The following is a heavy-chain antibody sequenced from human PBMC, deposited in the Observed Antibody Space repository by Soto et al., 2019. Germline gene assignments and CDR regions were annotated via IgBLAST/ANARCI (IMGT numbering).Heavy chain of an antibody. J-gene: IGHJ3*02. CDR3: AKDAPDNSSSFNDSFYI. CDR2: TSGSGGST. V-gene: IGHV3-23*01. CDR1: GFTFSSHT. D-gene: IGHD6-13*01. Sequence: GGSLRLSCAASGFTFSSHTMSWVRQAPGKGLEWVSATSGSGGSTYYSDSVKGRLTISRDNSKNTLYLQMNSLRAEDTAVYYCAKDAPDNSSSFNDSFYIWGQGTIVTVSS.